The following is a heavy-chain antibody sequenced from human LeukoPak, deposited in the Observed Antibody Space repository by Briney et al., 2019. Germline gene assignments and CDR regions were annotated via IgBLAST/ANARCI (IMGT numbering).Heavy chain of an antibody. J-gene: IGHJ4*02. Sequence: ASVKVSCKASGYTFTDYYIYWMRQAPGQGLEWMGWISPNSGGTNYAQKFQGRVTTTRDTSITTAYMELSRLTSDDTAVYFCARGRSDYYLEYWGQGTLVTVSS. D-gene: IGHD3-10*01. CDR2: ISPNSGGT. CDR1: GYTFTDYY. CDR3: ARGRSDYYLEY. V-gene: IGHV1-2*02.